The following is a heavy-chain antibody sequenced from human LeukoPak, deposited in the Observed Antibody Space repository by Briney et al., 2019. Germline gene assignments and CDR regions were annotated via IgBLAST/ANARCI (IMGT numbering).Heavy chain of an antibody. D-gene: IGHD3-9*01. CDR3: ARVNRPFLTGYPADAFDI. J-gene: IGHJ3*02. CDR2: INPNSGGT. V-gene: IGHV1-2*02. Sequence: ASVKVSCKVSGYTLTELSMHWVRQAPGQGLEWMGWINPNSGGTNYAQKFQGRVTMTRDTSISTAYMELSRLRSDDTAVYYCARVNRPFLTGYPADAFDIWGQGTMVTVSS. CDR1: GYTLTELS.